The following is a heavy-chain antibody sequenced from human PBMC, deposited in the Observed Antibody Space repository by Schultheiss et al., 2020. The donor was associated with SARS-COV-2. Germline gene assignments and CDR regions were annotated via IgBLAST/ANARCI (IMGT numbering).Heavy chain of an antibody. D-gene: IGHD6-13*01. J-gene: IGHJ4*02. Sequence: ASVKVSCKASGYTLSGYYLHWVRQATGQGLEWMGWMNPNTGNTGYAQRFQGRVTMTRETSISTAYMELTSLRSDDTAVYYCARGKVAGGLPDHWGQGTLVTVSS. CDR2: MNPNTGNT. CDR1: GYTLSGYY. CDR3: ARGKVAGGLPDH. V-gene: IGHV1-8*02.